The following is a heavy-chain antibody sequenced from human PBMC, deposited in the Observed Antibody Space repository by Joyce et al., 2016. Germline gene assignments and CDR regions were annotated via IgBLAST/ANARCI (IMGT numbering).Heavy chain of an antibody. CDR3: ARHGGGTGFSDFAS. J-gene: IGHJ4*02. CDR2: IYPGDSDS. CDR1: GYSFASAW. D-gene: IGHD6-19*01. Sequence: EVQLVQSGVEVKRPGESLKISCRCSGYSFASAWIAWVRQRPGEGLEWLGVIYPGDSDSRYSPSFLGQGTISVDKSINTAYLQWSSLKASDTAMYYCARHGGGTGFSDFASWGQGTLVTVSS. V-gene: IGHV5-51*01.